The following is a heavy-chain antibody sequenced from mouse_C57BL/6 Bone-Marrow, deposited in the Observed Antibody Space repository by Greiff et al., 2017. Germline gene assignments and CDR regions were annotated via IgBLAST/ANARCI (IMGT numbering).Heavy chain of an antibody. CDR1: GYTFTDYY. D-gene: IGHD1-1*01. CDR2: INPNNGGT. J-gene: IGHJ4*01. V-gene: IGHV1-26*01. CDR3: ARNNYYGSSYYAMDY. Sequence: VQLQLSGPELVKPGASVKISCKASGYTFTDYYMNWVKQSHGKSLEWIGDINPNNGGTRYNQKFKGKATLTVDKSSSTDYMELRSLTSEDSAVYYCARNNYYGSSYYAMDYWGQGTSVTVSS.